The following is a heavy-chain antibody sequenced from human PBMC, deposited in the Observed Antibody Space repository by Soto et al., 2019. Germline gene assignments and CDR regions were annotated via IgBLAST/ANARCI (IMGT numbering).Heavy chain of an antibody. CDR3: ESTHIVVVTDAFDI. V-gene: IGHV4-59*01. Sequence: SETLSLTCAVSGGSSSSYYWIWIRQPPGKGLEWIGYIYYSGTKNYNPSLKSRVTISVDTSKNQFSLKLSSVTAADTAVYYCESTHIVVVTDAFDIWGQGTMVTVSS. D-gene: IGHD2-21*02. CDR2: IYYSGTK. CDR1: GGSSSSYY. J-gene: IGHJ3*02.